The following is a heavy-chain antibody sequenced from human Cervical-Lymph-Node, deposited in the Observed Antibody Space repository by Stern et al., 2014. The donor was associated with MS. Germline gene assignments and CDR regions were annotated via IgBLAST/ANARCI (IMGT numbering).Heavy chain of an antibody. V-gene: IGHV3-48*02. CDR3: ARCKSSSCPLDL. J-gene: IGHJ5*02. D-gene: IGHD6-13*01. Sequence: EMQLVESGGGLVQPGGSLRLSCSASGFTFSTYTMNWVRQAPGKGLEWVSYISTSSSTIYYADSVKGRFTISRDNAKNSLYLQMNSLRDEDTAVYYCARCKSSSCPLDLWGQGTLVTVSS. CDR1: GFTFSTYT. CDR2: ISTSSSTI.